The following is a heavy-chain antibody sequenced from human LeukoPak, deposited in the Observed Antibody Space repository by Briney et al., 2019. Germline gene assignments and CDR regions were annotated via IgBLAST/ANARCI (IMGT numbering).Heavy chain of an antibody. V-gene: IGHV4-59*08. CDR3: ASLSYGYYFDY. Sequence: SETLSLTCTVSGGSISSYYWSWIRQPPGKGLEWIGHIYYSGSTNYNPSLKSRVTISVDTSKNQFSLKLSSVTAADTAVYYCASLSYGYYFDYWGQGTLVTVSS. CDR2: IYYSGST. CDR1: GGSISSYY. D-gene: IGHD5-18*01. J-gene: IGHJ4*02.